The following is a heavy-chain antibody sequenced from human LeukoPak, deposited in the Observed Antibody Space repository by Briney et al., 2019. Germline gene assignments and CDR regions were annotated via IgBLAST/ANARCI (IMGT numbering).Heavy chain of an antibody. CDR1: GFTFSGYW. J-gene: IGHJ4*02. V-gene: IGHV3-74*01. Sequence: GGSLRLSCAASGFTFSGYWIHWVRQAPGKGLVWVSRINSDGSSTSYADSVKGRFTISRDNAKNSLYLQMNSLRAEDTAVHYCARSGGSYYRRGFDYWGQGTLVTVSS. CDR2: INSDGSST. D-gene: IGHD1-26*01. CDR3: ARSGGSYYRRGFDY.